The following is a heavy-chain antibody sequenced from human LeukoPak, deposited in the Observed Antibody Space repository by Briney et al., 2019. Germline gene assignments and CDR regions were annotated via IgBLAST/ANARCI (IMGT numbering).Heavy chain of an antibody. D-gene: IGHD3-3*01. CDR2: IKSKTDGGTT. CDR3: TATYYDFWSGEFDY. V-gene: IGHV3-15*01. Sequence: GGSLRLSCTASGFTFGDYAMSWVRQAPGKGLEWVGRIKSKTDGGTTDYAAPVKGRFTTSRDDSKNTLYLQMNSLKTEDTAVYYCTATYYDFWSGEFDYWGQGTLVTVSS. J-gene: IGHJ4*02. CDR1: GFTFGDYA.